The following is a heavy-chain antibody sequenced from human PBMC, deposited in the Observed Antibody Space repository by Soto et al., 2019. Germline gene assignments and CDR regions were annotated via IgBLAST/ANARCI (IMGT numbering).Heavy chain of an antibody. CDR2: ISYDGTYK. CDR1: GLTLSNYG. CDR3: AKDRPNASSRPGH. D-gene: IGHD6-13*01. V-gene: IGHV3-30*18. Sequence: QVQLVESGGGVVQPGRSLRLSCAASGLTLSNYGLHWVRQVPGKGLEWVAVISYDGTYKLYADSVKGRFTISRDNDKNTLYLRMNGLRVDDTGLYFCAKDRPNASSRPGHWGQGTLVTVSS. J-gene: IGHJ4*02.